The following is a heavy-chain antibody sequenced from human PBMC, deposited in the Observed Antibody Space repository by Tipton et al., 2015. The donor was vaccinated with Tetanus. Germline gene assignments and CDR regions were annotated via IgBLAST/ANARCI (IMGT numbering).Heavy chain of an antibody. D-gene: IGHD1-26*01. J-gene: IGHJ4*02. CDR2: LFYIGTT. CDR1: NGSLTVGGYY. CDR3: ARGQAGGSYGGSFDY. Sequence: GLVKPSETLSLTCSVSNGSLTVGGYYWSWIRQHPGKGPEWLGYLFYIGTTYYNPSLQSRISISADTSKNQFSLRLTSVTAADTAVYYCARGQAGGSYGGSFDYWGQGVVATVSS. V-gene: IGHV4-31*03.